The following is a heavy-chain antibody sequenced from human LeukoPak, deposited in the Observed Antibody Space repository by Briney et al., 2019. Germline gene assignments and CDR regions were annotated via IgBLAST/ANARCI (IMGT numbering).Heavy chain of an antibody. CDR2: IYYSGST. CDR3: ARGEGTYYYYYMDV. J-gene: IGHJ6*03. CDR1: GGSFSGYY. D-gene: IGHD1-1*01. Sequence: SETLSLTCAVYGGSFSGYYWSWIRQPPGKGLEWIGYIYYSGSTNYNPSLKSRVTISVDTSKNQFSLKLSSVTAADTAVYYCARGEGTYYYYYMDVWGKGTTVTVSS. V-gene: IGHV4-59*01.